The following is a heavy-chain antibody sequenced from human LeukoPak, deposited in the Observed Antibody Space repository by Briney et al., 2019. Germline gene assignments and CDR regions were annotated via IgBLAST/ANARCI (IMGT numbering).Heavy chain of an antibody. J-gene: IGHJ4*02. CDR2: IYYSGST. CDR1: GGSVSSGSYY. D-gene: IGHD6-6*01. V-gene: IGHV4-61*01. CDR3: ARTYSSSFIYEFDY. Sequence: SETLSLTCTVSGGSVSSGSYYWSWIRQPPGKGLEWIGYIYYSGSTNYNPSLKSRVTISVDTSKNQFSLKPSSVNAADTAVYYCARTYSSSFIYEFDYWGQGTLVTVSS.